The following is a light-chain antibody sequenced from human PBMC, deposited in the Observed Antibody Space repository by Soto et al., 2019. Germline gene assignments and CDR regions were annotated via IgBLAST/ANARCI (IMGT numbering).Light chain of an antibody. Sequence: DTQTTQTTSTLPASVGDSVTIPSRASQSISSWLAWYQQKPGKAPKLLIYDASSLESGVPSRFSGSGSGTDFTLTSSSREPEDFAVYYFQQRDKWPWTFGQGTKVDIK. CDR2: DAS. CDR3: QQRDKWPWT. CDR1: QSISSW. J-gene: IGKJ1*01. V-gene: IGKV1-5*01.